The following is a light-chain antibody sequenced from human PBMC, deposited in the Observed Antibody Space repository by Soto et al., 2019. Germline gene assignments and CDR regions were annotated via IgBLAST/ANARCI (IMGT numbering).Light chain of an antibody. V-gene: IGKV3-20*01. CDR3: QQDENSPIT. Sequence: PGERASLSCGASQRITSSFLAWYQQKPGQAPRLLIYGASSRDTGIPARFSGTGSETDFTLTINRLEPEEFAVYYCQQDENSPITFCQGTRLVI. CDR1: QRITSSF. J-gene: IGKJ5*01. CDR2: GAS.